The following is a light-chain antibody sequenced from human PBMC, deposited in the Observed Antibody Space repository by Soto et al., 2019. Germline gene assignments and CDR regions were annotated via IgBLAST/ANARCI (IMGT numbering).Light chain of an antibody. Sequence: EIVLTQSPVSLSLSPGGRATLSCRASQSVRSFLGWTQQKPGQAPRLLIYNVFNRAPGIPARFSGSGSGTDFTLTISSLEPEDSAVYYCLHHANRPLTFGGGTKVEI. J-gene: IGKJ4*01. V-gene: IGKV3-11*01. CDR1: QSVRSF. CDR2: NVF. CDR3: LHHANRPLT.